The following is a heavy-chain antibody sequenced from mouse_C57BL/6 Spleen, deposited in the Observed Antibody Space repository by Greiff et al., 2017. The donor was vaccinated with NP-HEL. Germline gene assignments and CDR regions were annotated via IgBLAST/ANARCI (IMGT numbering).Heavy chain of an antibody. CDR1: GYTFTSYW. CDR2: IYPGSGST. Sequence: VQLQQSGAELVKPGASVKMSCKASGYTFTSYWITWVKQRPGQGLGWIGDIYPGSGSTNYNEKFKSKATLTVDTSSSTAYMQLSSLTSEDSAVYYCAREEDPMDYWGQGTSVTVSS. V-gene: IGHV1-55*01. J-gene: IGHJ4*01. CDR3: AREEDPMDY.